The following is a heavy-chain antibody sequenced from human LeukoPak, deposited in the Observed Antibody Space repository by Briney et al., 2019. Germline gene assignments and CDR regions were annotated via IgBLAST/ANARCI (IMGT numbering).Heavy chain of an antibody. J-gene: IGHJ4*02. D-gene: IGHD3-22*01. CDR3: ARGDYETHGYQTR. V-gene: IGHV7-4-1*02. Sequence: ASVKVSCTASGYIFTSYVLHWVRQAPGQGLEWMGWINTNTGNPTYAQGFTGRFVFSLDTSVSTAYLQISSLKADDTAMYYCARGDYETHGYQTRWGQGTLVTVSS. CDR2: INTNTGNP. CDR1: GYIFTSYV.